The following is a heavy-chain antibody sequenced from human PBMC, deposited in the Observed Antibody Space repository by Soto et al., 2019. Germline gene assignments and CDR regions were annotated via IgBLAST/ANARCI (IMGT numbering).Heavy chain of an antibody. CDR3: AKDQLDILGVIHNWFDP. J-gene: IGHJ5*02. Sequence: KGLEWVSAISGSGGSTYYADSVKGRFTISRDNSKNTLYLQMNSLRAEDTAVYYCAKDQLDILGVIHNWFDPWGQGTLVTVSS. V-gene: IGHV3-23*01. CDR2: ISGSGGST. D-gene: IGHD3-10*01.